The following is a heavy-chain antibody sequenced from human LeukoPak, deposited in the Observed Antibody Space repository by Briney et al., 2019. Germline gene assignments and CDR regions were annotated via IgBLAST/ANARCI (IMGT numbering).Heavy chain of an antibody. Sequence: GESLKISCKGSGYSFTSYWIGWVRQMPGKGLEWMGIIYPGDSDTRYSPSFQGQVTISADKSISTAYLQWSSLKASDTAMYYCARHGSDPYGDADFGYWGQGTLVTVSS. D-gene: IGHD4-17*01. CDR3: ARHGSDPYGDADFGY. CDR2: IYPGDSDT. CDR1: GYSFTSYW. V-gene: IGHV5-51*01. J-gene: IGHJ4*02.